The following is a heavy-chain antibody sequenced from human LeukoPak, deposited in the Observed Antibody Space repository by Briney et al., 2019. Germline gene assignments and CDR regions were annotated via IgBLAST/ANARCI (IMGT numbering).Heavy chain of an antibody. CDR1: GYSFTSYW. CDR2: IYPGDSDT. J-gene: IGHJ5*02. D-gene: IGHD5-24*01. CDR3: ARSFKSINNWFDP. V-gene: IGHV5-51*01. Sequence: GESLKISCKGSGYSFTSYWIGWVRQMPGKGLEWVGIIYPGDSDTRYSPSFQGQVTISADKSISTAYLQWSSLKASDTAMYYCARSFKSINNWFDPWGQGTLVTVSS.